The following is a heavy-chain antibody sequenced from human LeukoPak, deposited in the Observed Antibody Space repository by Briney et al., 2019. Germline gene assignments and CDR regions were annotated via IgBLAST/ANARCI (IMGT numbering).Heavy chain of an antibody. V-gene: IGHV3-13*04. D-gene: IGHD6-19*01. J-gene: IGHJ2*01. CDR2: SGSAGDT. CDR3: ARGGWSHNNWYFDL. Sequence: GGSLRLSCAASGFTFSTYDMHWVRQATGKGLEWVSASGSAGDTYYPGSVKGRFTISREIAKTSLYLQMNSLRAGDTAVYYCARGGWSHNNWYFDLWGRGTLVTVSS. CDR1: GFTFSTYD.